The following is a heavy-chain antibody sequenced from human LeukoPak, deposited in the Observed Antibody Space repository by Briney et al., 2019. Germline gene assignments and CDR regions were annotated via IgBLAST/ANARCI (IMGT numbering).Heavy chain of an antibody. CDR2: IYHSGST. J-gene: IGHJ4*02. Sequence: SQTLSLTCTVSGGSISSGGYYWSWIRQPPGKGLEWIGYIYHSGSTYYNPSLKSRVTISVDRSKNQFSLKLSSVTAADTAVYYCARGRYGDWGYWGQGTLVTVSS. CDR1: GGSISSGGYY. V-gene: IGHV4-30-2*01. CDR3: ARGRYGDWGY. D-gene: IGHD4-17*01.